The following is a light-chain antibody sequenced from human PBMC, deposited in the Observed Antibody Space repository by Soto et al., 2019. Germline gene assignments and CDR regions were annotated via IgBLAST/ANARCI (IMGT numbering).Light chain of an antibody. CDR2: DVT. J-gene: IGLJ1*01. CDR1: SSDVGGYNY. CDR3: SSYTTSNTRQIV. Sequence: QSALTQPASVSGSPGQSITISCTGTSSDVGGYNYVSWYQHHPGKAPELIIYDVTNRPSGVSNPFSGSKSGNTASLTISGLQPEDEADYYCSSYTTSNTRQIVFGTGTKLTV. V-gene: IGLV2-14*03.